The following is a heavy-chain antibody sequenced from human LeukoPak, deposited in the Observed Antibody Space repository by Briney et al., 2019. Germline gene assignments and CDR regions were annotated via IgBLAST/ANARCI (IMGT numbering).Heavy chain of an antibody. V-gene: IGHV3-7*01. CDR1: GFTFSSYW. D-gene: IGHD2-2*01. CDR2: IKQDGSEK. J-gene: IGHJ4*02. Sequence: GGSLRLSCAAPGFTFSSYWMSWVRQAPGKGLEWVANIKQDGSEKYYVDSVKGRFTISRDNAKNSLYLQMNSLRAEDTAVYYSARDGRCSSTSCYWRVWGQGTLVTVSS. CDR3: ARDGRCSSTSCYWRV.